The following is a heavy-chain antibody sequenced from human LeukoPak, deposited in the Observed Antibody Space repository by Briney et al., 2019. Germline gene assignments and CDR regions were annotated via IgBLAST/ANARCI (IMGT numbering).Heavy chain of an antibody. D-gene: IGHD3-10*01. J-gene: IGHJ4*02. CDR1: GFTFSRYW. CDR2: IKQDGSEK. V-gene: IGHV3-7*01. Sequence: GGSLRLSCVASGFTFSRYWMSWVRQAPGKGLEWVANIKQDGSEKYYVDSVKGRVTISRDNAKNSLYLQMNSLRAEDTAVYYCARDWAGYGSGSYYKPDFDYWGQGTLVTVSS. CDR3: ARDWAGYGSGSYYKPDFDY.